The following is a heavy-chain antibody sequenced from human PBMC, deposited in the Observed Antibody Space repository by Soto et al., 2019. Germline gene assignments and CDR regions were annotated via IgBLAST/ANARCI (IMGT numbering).Heavy chain of an antibody. CDR1: GFTFSSYW. CDR2: ISYDGSNK. Sequence: HPGGSLRLSCAASGFTFSSYWMSWVRQAPGKGLEWVAVISYDGSNKYYADSVKGRFTISRDNSKNTLYLQMNSLRAEDTAVYYCARDGSSSRGRYYYYYGMDVWGQGTTVTVSS. D-gene: IGHD6-13*01. J-gene: IGHJ6*02. V-gene: IGHV3-30-3*01. CDR3: ARDGSSSRGRYYYYYGMDV.